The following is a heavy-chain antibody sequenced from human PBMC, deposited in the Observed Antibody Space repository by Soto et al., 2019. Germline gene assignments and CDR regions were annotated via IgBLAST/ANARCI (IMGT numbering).Heavy chain of an antibody. CDR1: GFTFSSYG. CDR3: AKDQMNGDYGYYIDV. D-gene: IGHD4-17*01. CDR2: ISYDGSNK. J-gene: IGHJ6*03. V-gene: IGHV3-30*18. Sequence: QVQLVESGGGVVQPGRSLRLSCAASGFTFSSYGMHWVRQAPGKGLERVAVISYDGSNKYYADSGKGRFTISRDNSKNPLYLQMNSLRAEDTAVDYCAKDQMNGDYGYYIDVWCKGTTVTVSS.